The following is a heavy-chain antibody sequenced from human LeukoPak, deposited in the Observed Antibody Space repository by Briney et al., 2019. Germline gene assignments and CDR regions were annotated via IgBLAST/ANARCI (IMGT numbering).Heavy chain of an antibody. Sequence: PGGSLRLSCAASGFTFSSYGMHWVRQAPGKGLGWVAVISYDGSNKYYADSVKGRFTISRDNSKNTLYLQMNSLRAEDTAVYYCAKDPNYGSGTSYYFDYWGQETLVTVSS. CDR1: GFTFSSYG. J-gene: IGHJ4*02. D-gene: IGHD3-10*01. CDR3: AKDPNYGSGTSYYFDY. CDR2: ISYDGSNK. V-gene: IGHV3-30*18.